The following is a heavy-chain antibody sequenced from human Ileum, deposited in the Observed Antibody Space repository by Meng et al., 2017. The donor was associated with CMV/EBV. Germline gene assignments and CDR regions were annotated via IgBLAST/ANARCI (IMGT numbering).Heavy chain of an antibody. J-gene: IGHJ4*02. V-gene: IGHV3-74*01. CDR2: MNAEGTIV. Sequence: GESLKIPCAASGFSFSSYWTHWVRQAPGKGLVWISGMNAEGTIVNNADSVKGRFTISRDNARNTLYLQMNHLRADDTAVYYCVVKGSAWFDYWGQGTLVTVPS. CDR1: GFSFSSYW. CDR3: VVKGSAWFDY. D-gene: IGHD2-21*01.